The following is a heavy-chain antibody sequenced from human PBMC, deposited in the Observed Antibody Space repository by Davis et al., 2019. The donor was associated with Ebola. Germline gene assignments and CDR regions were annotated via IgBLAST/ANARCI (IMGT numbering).Heavy chain of an antibody. J-gene: IGHJ3*02. CDR3: ARGGDYDSSSRAFDI. CDR2: ISSNGGST. V-gene: IGHV3-64D*06. Sequence: GGSLRLSCSASGFTFSSYAMHWVRQAPGKGLEYVSAISSNGGSTYYADSVKGRFTISRDNSKNTLYLQMSSLRAEDTAVYYCARGGDYDSSSRAFDIWGQGTMVTVSS. CDR1: GFTFSSYA. D-gene: IGHD3-22*01.